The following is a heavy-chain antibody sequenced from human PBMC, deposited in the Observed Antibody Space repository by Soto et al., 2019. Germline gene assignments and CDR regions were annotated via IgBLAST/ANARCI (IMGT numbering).Heavy chain of an antibody. CDR3: ARDQGVQWLVPDY. CDR2: ISAYNGNT. CDR1: GYTFTSYG. J-gene: IGHJ4*02. D-gene: IGHD6-19*01. V-gene: IGHV1-18*01. Sequence: QVQLVQSGAEVKKPGASVKVSCKASGYTFTSYGISWVRQAPGQGLEWMGWISAYNGNTNYAQKLQGRVTMTTDTATSTAEMELRSLRSADTAVYYCARDQGVQWLVPDYWGQGPLVTVSS.